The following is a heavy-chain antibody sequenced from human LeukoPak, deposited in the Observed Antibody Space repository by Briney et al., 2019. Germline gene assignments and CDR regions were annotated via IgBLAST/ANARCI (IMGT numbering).Heavy chain of an antibody. CDR1: GFTFDDYA. V-gene: IGHV3-30*04. D-gene: IGHD3-22*01. J-gene: IGHJ4*02. CDR2: ISYDGSNK. Sequence: GGSLRLSCAASGFTFDDYAMHWVRQAPGKGLEWVAVISYDGSNKYYADSVKGRFTISRDNSKNTLYLQMNSLRAEDTAVYYCARGTMIVVVNVLDYWGQGTLVTVSS. CDR3: ARGTMIVVVNVLDY.